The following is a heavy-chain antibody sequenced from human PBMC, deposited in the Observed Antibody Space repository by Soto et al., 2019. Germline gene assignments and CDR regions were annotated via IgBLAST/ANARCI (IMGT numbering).Heavy chain of an antibody. CDR2: IWHDGSEI. CDR3: AKDKESYCGGDCYDYFDY. Sequence: GGSLRLSCVVPGSIFIGYGMHWVRQAPGKGLEWVAVIWHDGSEIYYADSVKGRFTISRDNSKNTLYLQMNSLRAEDTAVYYCAKDKESYCGGDCYDYFDYWGQGTLVTVSS. D-gene: IGHD2-21*02. CDR1: GSIFIGYG. J-gene: IGHJ4*02. V-gene: IGHV3-33*06.